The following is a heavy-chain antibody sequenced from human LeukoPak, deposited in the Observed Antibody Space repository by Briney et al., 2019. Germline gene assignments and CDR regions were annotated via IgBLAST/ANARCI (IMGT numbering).Heavy chain of an antibody. Sequence: GGSLRLSCAASGFTFSSYWMGWVRQAPGKGLEWVANIKQDGSEKYYVDSVKGRFTISRDNAKNSLYLQMNSLRAEDTAVYYCARDREIAVTDYWGQGTLVTVSS. CDR2: IKQDGSEK. D-gene: IGHD6-19*01. CDR3: ARDREIAVTDY. CDR1: GFTFSSYW. J-gene: IGHJ4*02. V-gene: IGHV3-7*01.